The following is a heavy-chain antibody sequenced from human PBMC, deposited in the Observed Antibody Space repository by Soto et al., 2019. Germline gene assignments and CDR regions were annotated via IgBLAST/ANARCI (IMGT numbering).Heavy chain of an antibody. CDR1: GYTFTSYV. D-gene: IGHD1-26*01. V-gene: IGHV1-18*01. J-gene: IGHJ4*02. CDR3: SSSGSYTYFGY. CDR2: ISAYNGNT. Sequence: ASMKVSCKASGYTFTSYVISWVRQAPGQGLEWMGWISAYNGNTNYAQKLQGRVTMTTDTSTSTAYMDPADTATYYCARIPRSSSGSYTYFGYWGQGTLVPVSP.